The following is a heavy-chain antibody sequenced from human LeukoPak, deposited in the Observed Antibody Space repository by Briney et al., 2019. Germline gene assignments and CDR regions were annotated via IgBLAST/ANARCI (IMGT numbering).Heavy chain of an antibody. CDR3: AGPYISSSWYRNWFDP. CDR1: GYTFTGYY. D-gene: IGHD6-13*01. Sequence: ASVKVSCKASGYTFTGYYMHWVRPAPGQGLEWMGWINPNSGGTNYAQKFQGRVTMTRDTSISTAYMELSRLRSDDTAVYYCAGPYISSSWYRNWFDPWGQGTLVTVSS. J-gene: IGHJ5*02. V-gene: IGHV1-2*02. CDR2: INPNSGGT.